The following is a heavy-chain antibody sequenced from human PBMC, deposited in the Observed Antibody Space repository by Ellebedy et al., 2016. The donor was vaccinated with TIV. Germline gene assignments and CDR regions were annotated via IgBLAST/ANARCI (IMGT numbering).Heavy chain of an antibody. Sequence: GESLKISCKGSGYNFNSYWINWVRQMPGKGLEWMGRFDPSDSFTKYSPSVQGRVTISADKSITTAYLQWSSLEASDTAIYYCARRLGYCSSTNCLSYGMDIWGQGTPVTVSS. J-gene: IGHJ6*02. CDR2: FDPSDSFT. CDR3: ARRLGYCSSTNCLSYGMDI. V-gene: IGHV5-10-1*01. D-gene: IGHD2-2*01. CDR1: GYNFNSYW.